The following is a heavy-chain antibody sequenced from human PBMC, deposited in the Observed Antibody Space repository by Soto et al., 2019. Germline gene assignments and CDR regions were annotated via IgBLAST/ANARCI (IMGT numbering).Heavy chain of an antibody. V-gene: IGHV4-30-4*01. CDR2: IYYSGST. J-gene: IGHJ6*02. Sequence: SETLSLTCTVSGGSISSGDYYWSWIRQPTGKGLEWIGYIYYSGSTYYNPSLKSRVTISVDTSKNQFSLKLSSVTAADTAVYYCARHLTYCSAGSCYSDFPYYGMDVWGQGTTVTVSS. D-gene: IGHD2-15*01. CDR1: GGSISSGDYY. CDR3: ARHLTYCSAGSCYSDFPYYGMDV.